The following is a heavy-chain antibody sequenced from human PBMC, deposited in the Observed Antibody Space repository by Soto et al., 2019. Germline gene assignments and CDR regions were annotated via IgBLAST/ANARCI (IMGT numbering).Heavy chain of an antibody. CDR2: IIAFSDIV. CDR1: GGTFGIYA. Sequence: QVQLVQSGAEVKKPGSSVTVSCKASGGTFGIYAITWVRQAPGQGLERMGGIIAFSDIVNYTQKLQGRVTITADESTSTAYLDLSSLRSDDTAVYYWARSLYSSSWYHSGNSYYYYGMDVWGQGTTVTVSS. V-gene: IGHV1-69*12. CDR3: ARSLYSSSWYHSGNSYYYYGMDV. J-gene: IGHJ6*02. D-gene: IGHD6-13*01.